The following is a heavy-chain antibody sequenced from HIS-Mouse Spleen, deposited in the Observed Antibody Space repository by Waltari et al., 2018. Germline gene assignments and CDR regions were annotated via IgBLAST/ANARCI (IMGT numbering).Heavy chain of an antibody. D-gene: IGHD6-13*01. CDR3: ARDLTAQQLPHYFDY. CDR2: INPNSGGT. V-gene: IGHV1-2*02. Sequence: QVQLVQSGAEVKKPGASVKVSCKASGYTFTGSYMPWVRQAPGQGLEWMGWINPNSGGTNYAQKFQGRVTMTRDTSISTAYMELSRLRSDDTAVYYCARDLTAQQLPHYFDYWGQGTLVTVSS. CDR1: GYTFTGSY. J-gene: IGHJ4*02.